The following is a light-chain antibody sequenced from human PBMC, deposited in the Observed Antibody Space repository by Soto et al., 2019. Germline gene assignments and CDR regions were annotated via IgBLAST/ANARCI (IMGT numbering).Light chain of an antibody. CDR1: ESVRSW. CDR3: QQYNSYSWT. Sequence: DIQMTQFPSSLSASLGDRVTITCRASESVRSWLAWYQQKPGKAPKLLIYKASSLESGVPSRISGSGSGTEFTLTISSLQPDDFATYYCQQYNSYSWTFGQGTKVDIK. V-gene: IGKV1-5*03. J-gene: IGKJ1*01. CDR2: KAS.